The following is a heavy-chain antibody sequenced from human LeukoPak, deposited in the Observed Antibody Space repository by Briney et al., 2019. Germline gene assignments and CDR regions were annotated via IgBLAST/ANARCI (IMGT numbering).Heavy chain of an antibody. D-gene: IGHD3-10*01. CDR3: ASLFGSGSLDY. J-gene: IGHJ4*02. CDR1: GGSISSYY. CDR2: IYYSGST. V-gene: IGHV4-59*01. Sequence: TASETLSLTCTVSGGSISSYYWSWIRQPPGKGLEWIGYIYYSGSTNYNPSLKSRVTISVDTSKNQFSLKLSSVTAADTAVYYCASLFGSGSLDYWGQGTLVTVSS.